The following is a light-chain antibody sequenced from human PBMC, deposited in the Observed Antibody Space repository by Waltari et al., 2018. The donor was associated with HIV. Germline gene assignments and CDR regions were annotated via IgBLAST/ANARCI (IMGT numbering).Light chain of an antibody. Sequence: QSALTQPASVSGSPGQSITIHCTGTSSDVGDYTYVSWYQQHPGNAPKLIIYDVSNRPSGVSNRFSGSKSGNTASLTISGLQTEDEADYYCSSYTSSSTRVFGTGTKVTVL. V-gene: IGLV2-14*01. CDR1: SSDVGDYTY. CDR3: SSYTSSSTRV. J-gene: IGLJ1*01. CDR2: DVS.